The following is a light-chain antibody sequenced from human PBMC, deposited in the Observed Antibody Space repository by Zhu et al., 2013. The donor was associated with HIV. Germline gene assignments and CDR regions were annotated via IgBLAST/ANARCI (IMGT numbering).Light chain of an antibody. J-gene: IGKJ5*01. V-gene: IGKV1-16*02. CDR2: GAN. CDR1: QVIDNH. Sequence: DIQVTQSPSLLSASVGDRVTITCRTSQVIDNHLAWFQQKPGQAPKSLIYGANVLQSGVPSKFRGSGSGTDFTLTITSLQPEDFASYHCQQYHTYPITFGQGTRLDIK. CDR3: QQYHTYPIT.